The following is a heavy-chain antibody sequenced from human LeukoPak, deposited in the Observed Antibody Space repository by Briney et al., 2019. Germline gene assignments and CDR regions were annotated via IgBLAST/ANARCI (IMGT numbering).Heavy chain of an antibody. CDR1: GHSVSSNSVT. V-gene: IGHV6-1*01. J-gene: IGHJ5*02. CDR3: ARRLTQYDCFDP. CDR2: TYYRSTWYN. D-gene: IGHD2-2*01. Sequence: SQTLSLTCAISGHSVSSNSVTWNWITQSPSRGLEWLGRTYYRSTWYNDYAVSVRGRITVNPDTSKHQFSLHLNSVTPEDTAVYYCARRLTQYDCFDPWGQGILVTVSS.